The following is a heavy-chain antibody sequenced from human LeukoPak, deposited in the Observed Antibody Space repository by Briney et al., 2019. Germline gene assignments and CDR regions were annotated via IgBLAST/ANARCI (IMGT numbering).Heavy chain of an antibody. CDR3: ARGSAYADFDY. Sequence: PGGSLRLSCVASGFTFSSYAMHWVRQAPGKGLEWVAVISYDGSNKYYADSVKGRFTISGDNSKNTLYLQMNSLRAEDTAVYYCARGSAYADFDYWGQGTLVTVSS. CDR1: GFTFSSYA. D-gene: IGHD2-21*01. V-gene: IGHV3-30-3*01. J-gene: IGHJ4*02. CDR2: ISYDGSNK.